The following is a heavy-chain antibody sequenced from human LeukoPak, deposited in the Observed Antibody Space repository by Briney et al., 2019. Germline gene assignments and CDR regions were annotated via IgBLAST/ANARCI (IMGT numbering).Heavy chain of an antibody. CDR3: ARTGRLQXXXXVAFDY. J-gene: IGHJ4*02. V-gene: IGHV3-11*01. CDR1: GFTFTDFY. D-gene: IGHD2-15*01. CDR2: XSISGTTI. Sequence: PGVSLRLSCAASGFTFTDFYMSWIRQAPGKGLEWVSXXSISGTTIYYADSVKGRFTFSRDNAKNSLYLQMNSLRAEDTAVYYCARTGRLQXXXXVAFDYWGQGTLVTVSS.